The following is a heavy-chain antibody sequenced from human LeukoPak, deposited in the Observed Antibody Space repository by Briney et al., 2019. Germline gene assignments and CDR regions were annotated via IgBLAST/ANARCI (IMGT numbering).Heavy chain of an antibody. Sequence: GGSLRLSCAASGFTFSSYSMNWVRQAPGKGLEWVSSISSSSSYIYYADSVKGRFTISRDNAKNSLYLQMNSLRAEDTAVYYCARDQGYDHVWGSYLDYWGQGTLVTVSS. V-gene: IGHV3-21*01. CDR1: GFTFSSYS. D-gene: IGHD3-16*02. CDR2: ISSSSSYI. CDR3: ARDQGYDHVWGSYLDY. J-gene: IGHJ4*02.